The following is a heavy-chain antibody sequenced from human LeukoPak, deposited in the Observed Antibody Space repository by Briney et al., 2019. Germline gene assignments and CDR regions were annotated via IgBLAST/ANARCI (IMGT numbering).Heavy chain of an antibody. CDR2: INHSGST. V-gene: IGHV4-34*01. CDR1: GGSFSGYY. Sequence: KPSETLSLTCAVYGGSFSGYYWSWIRQPPGKGLEWIGEINHSGSTNYNPSLKSRVTISLDTSRNQFSLKLNSVTAADTAVYYCARLGGGYNSLFDYWGQGTLVTVSS. D-gene: IGHD2-15*01. CDR3: ARLGGGYNSLFDY. J-gene: IGHJ4*02.